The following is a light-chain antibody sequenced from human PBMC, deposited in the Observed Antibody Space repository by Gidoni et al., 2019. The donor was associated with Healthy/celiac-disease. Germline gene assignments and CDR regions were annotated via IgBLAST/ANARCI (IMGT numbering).Light chain of an antibody. CDR1: QRVSSSY. CDR2: GAS. J-gene: IGKJ1*01. Sequence: EIVLTQSPGTLSLSPGERATLSCRASQRVSSSYLARYQQKPGQAPRRLIYGASSRATGIPDRLSGSGSGTDFTRTISRLEPEDFAVYYCQQLGTFGQGTKVEIK. CDR3: QQLGT. V-gene: IGKV3-20*01.